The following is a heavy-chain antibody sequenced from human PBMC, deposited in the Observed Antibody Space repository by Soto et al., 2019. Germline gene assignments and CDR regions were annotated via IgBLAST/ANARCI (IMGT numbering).Heavy chain of an antibody. J-gene: IGHJ4*02. D-gene: IGHD3-3*01. CDR1: VFSFTNYA. CDR2: ISGSGGDT. V-gene: IGHV3-23*01. Sequence: GGSLRLSCAASVFSFTNYAMSWIRRAPGKGLEWVSAISGSGGDTYYADSVKGRFTISRDNSKNTVYVQMNSLRAEDTAIYYCAKAAASGYNSFLFENGGQGPLVTVSS. CDR3: AKAAASGYNSFLFEN.